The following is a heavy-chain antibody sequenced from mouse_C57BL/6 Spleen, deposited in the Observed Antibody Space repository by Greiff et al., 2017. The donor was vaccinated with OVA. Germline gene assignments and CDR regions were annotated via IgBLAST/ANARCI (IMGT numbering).Heavy chain of an antibody. CDR3: AKGNYYYGSSSDYCDY. V-gene: IGHV1-9*01. CDR1: GYTFTGYW. Sequence: VQLVESGAELMKPGASVKLSCKATGYTFTGYWIEWVKQRPGHGLEWIGEILPGSGSTNYNEKFKGKATFTADTSSNTASMTPSSLTIEDSAIDYCAKGNYYYGSSSDYCDYWGQGTTLTVSS. D-gene: IGHD1-1*01. J-gene: IGHJ2*01. CDR2: ILPGSGST.